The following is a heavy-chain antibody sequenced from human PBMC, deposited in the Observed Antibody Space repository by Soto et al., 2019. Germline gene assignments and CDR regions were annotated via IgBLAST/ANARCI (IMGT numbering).Heavy chain of an antibody. CDR3: AREVSKYSGYDFDY. CDR2: ISSSSSYI. CDR1: GFTFSSYS. J-gene: IGHJ4*02. D-gene: IGHD5-12*01. V-gene: IGHV3-21*01. Sequence: EVQLVESGGGLVKPGVSLSLSCAASGFTFSSYSMNWVRQAPGKGLEWVSSISSSSSYIYYADSVKGRFTISRDNAKNSLYLQMNSLRAEDTAVYYCAREVSKYSGYDFDYWGQGTLVTVSS.